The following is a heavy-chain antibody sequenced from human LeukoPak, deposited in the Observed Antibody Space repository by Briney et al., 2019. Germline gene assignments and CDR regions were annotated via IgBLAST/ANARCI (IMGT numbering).Heavy chain of an antibody. CDR2: ISAYNGNT. D-gene: IGHD6-13*01. J-gene: IGHJ4*02. V-gene: IGHV1-18*04. CDR1: GYTFTSYG. Sequence: GASVKVSCKASGYTFTSYGISWVRQAPGQGLEWMGWISAYNGNTNYAQKLQGRVTMTTDTSTSTAYMELRSLRSDDTAVYYCARDKSLAAAGKVDYWGQGTLVTVSS. CDR3: ARDKSLAAAGKVDY.